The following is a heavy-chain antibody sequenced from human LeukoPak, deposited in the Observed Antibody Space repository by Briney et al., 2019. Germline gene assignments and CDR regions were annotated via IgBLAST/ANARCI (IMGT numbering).Heavy chain of an antibody. CDR1: GFTFSSYA. Sequence: PGGSLRLSCAASGFTFSSYAMSWVRQAPGKGLEWVSAISGSGGSTYYADSVKGRFTISRDNAKSSLYLQMNSLRAEDTAVYYCAGGSVGAYWGQGTLVTVSS. CDR3: AGGSVGAY. D-gene: IGHD1-26*01. J-gene: IGHJ4*02. CDR2: ISGSGGST. V-gene: IGHV3-23*01.